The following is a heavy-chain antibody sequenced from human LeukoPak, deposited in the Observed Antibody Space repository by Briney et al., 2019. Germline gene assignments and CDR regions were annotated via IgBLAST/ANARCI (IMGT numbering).Heavy chain of an antibody. J-gene: IGHJ4*02. CDR3: ARAPSWWWLDY. D-gene: IGHD2-21*01. CDR2: ISYDGSNK. Sequence: PGRSLRLSCAASGFTFSSHSIHWVRQAPGKGLEWVAVISYDGSNKFYADSVKGRFTISRDNSKSTLYLQMNSLRAEDTAVYYCARAPSWWWLDYWGQGTLVTVSS. V-gene: IGHV3-30-3*01. CDR1: GFTFSSHS.